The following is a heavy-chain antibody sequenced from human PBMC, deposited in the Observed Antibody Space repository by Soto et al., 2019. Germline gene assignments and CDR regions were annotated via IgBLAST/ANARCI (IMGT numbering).Heavy chain of an antibody. D-gene: IGHD1-26*01. CDR1: GGSISSYY. CDR2: IYHSGST. Sequence: PSETLSLTCTVSGGSISSYYWSWIRQPPGKGLEWIGYIYHSGSTNYSPSLKSRVTISLDTSKNQFSLKLTSVTAADTALYFCARGRSGSYPFDYWGLGTLVTVS. J-gene: IGHJ4*02. CDR3: ARGRSGSYPFDY. V-gene: IGHV4-59*01.